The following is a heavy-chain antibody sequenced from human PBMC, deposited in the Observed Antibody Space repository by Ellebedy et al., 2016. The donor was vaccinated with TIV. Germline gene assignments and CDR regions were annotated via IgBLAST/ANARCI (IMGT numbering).Heavy chain of an antibody. J-gene: IGHJ3*02. CDR1: GFRLSTHG. V-gene: IGHV3-30*02. Sequence: GESLKISCVASGFRLSTHGMHWVRQAPGKGLEWVAFKRFDGRMEYNGDSVKGRFIISRDNSKNTLYLQMDSLRADDTAVYYCSKAYYYGSGSYRPDAFDIWGQGTMVTVSS. D-gene: IGHD3-10*01. CDR3: SKAYYYGSGSYRPDAFDI. CDR2: KRFDGRME.